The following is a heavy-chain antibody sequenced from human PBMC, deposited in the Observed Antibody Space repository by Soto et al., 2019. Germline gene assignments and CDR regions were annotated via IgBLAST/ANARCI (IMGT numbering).Heavy chain of an antibody. CDR3: ARSSPAASPYYYGMDV. CDR1: GFTFSSYW. Sequence: GGSLRLSCAASGFTFSSYWMHWVRQAPGKGLVWVSRINSDGSSTSYADSVKGRFTISRDNAKNTLYLQMNSLRAEDTAVYYCARSSPAASPYYYGMDVWGQGTTVTVSS. CDR2: INSDGSST. D-gene: IGHD2-2*01. J-gene: IGHJ6*02. V-gene: IGHV3-74*01.